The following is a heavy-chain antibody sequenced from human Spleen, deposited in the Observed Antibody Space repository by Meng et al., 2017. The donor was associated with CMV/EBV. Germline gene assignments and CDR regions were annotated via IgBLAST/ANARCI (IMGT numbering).Heavy chain of an antibody. D-gene: IGHD3-16*01. Sequence: CQASGYSFNSFGVTWVRQAPGQGLEWMGWISGYNGNTKIAQKVQDRVSLTTDTSTNSADMELRSLTSDDTAVYYCAKWYGASPLGLGSWGQGTLVTVSS. CDR2: ISGYNGNT. CDR1: GYSFNSFG. V-gene: IGHV1-18*01. J-gene: IGHJ5*02. CDR3: AKWYGASPLGLGS.